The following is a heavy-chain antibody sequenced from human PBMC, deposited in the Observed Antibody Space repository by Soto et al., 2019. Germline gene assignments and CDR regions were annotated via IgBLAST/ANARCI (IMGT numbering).Heavy chain of an antibody. D-gene: IGHD3-9*01. V-gene: IGHV4-59*01. CDR2: VYDNGRP. J-gene: IGHJ4*02. CDR1: GGSISVYY. CDR3: ARGVGSSPPRY. Sequence: KTSETLSLTCTISGGSISVYYWSWIRQSPRQGLEWIGYVYDNGRPYYSPSLKSRVTTSADTSKNKISLKLTSATAADTAVYYCARGVGSSPPRYWGRGTLVTVSS.